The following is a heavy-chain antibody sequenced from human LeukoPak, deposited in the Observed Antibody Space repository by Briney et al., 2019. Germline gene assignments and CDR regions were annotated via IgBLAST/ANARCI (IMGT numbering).Heavy chain of an antibody. CDR2: IRYDGSNK. D-gene: IGHD2-2*01. CDR3: AQGDIVVAPGDAFDI. CDR1: GFTFSSYG. Sequence: PGGSLRLSCAASGFTFSSYGMRWVRQAPGKGLEWVAFIRYDGSNKYYADSVKGRFTISRDNSKNTLYLQMNSLRAEDTAVYYCAQGDIVVAPGDAFDIWGQGTMVTVSS. J-gene: IGHJ3*02. V-gene: IGHV3-30*02.